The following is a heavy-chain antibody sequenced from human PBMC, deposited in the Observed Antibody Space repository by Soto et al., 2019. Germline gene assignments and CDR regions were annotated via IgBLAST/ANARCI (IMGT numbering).Heavy chain of an antibody. CDR2: INPNSGGT. V-gene: IGHV1-2*04. CDR1: GYTFTRYY. J-gene: IGHJ6*02. D-gene: IGHD1-26*01. CDR3: ARDHGSGIVGARNGMDV. Sequence: ASVKVSCKASGYTFTRYYMHWVGQAPGKGLEWKGWINPNSGGTNYAQKFQGWVTMTRDTSISTAYMELSRLRSDDTAVYYCARDHGSGIVGARNGMDVWGQGTTVTVSS.